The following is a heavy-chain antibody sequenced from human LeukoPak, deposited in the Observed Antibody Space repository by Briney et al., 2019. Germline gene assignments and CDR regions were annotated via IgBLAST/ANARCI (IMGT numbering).Heavy chain of an antibody. CDR2: IYHSGST. CDR1: SYSVSSDHY. J-gene: IGHJ4*02. CDR3: ARQTGSGLFILP. Sequence: SETLSLTCTVSSYSVSSDHYWGWIRQPPGKGLEWIGIIYHSGSTYYNASLKSQVSISIDTSKNQFSLKLTSVTAADTAVYYCARQTGSGLFILPGGQGTLVTVSS. V-gene: IGHV4-38-2*02. D-gene: IGHD3/OR15-3a*01.